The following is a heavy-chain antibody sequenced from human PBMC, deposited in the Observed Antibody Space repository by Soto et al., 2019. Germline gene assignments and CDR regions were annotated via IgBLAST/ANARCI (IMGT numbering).Heavy chain of an antibody. CDR3: ARRDNGGHGGYAFDL. V-gene: IGHV3-48*01. Sequence: EVQVVESGGGLVQPGGSLRLSCAASGITLSNYNMNWVRQALGKGLEWVSYISSSTRTIYYADSVKGRFTISRDNAKNSLYLQMNSLRAEDTAVYYCARRDNGGHGGYAFDLWGQGTMVTVSS. D-gene: IGHD5-12*01. J-gene: IGHJ3*01. CDR1: GITLSNYN. CDR2: ISSSTRTI.